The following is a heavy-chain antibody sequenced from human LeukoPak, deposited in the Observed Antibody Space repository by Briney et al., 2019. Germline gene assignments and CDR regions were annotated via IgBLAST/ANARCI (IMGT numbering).Heavy chain of an antibody. CDR2: TNWNGDST. CDR3: ATTPGNYDYVWGSYHNFDY. V-gene: IGHV3-20*04. CDR1: GFKFDDYG. Sequence: PGGSLRLSCRGSGFKFDDYGVTWVRHAPGKGLEWVSDTNWNGDSTGYAHSVKGRFTISRDNAKNSLYLQMNSLRAEDTAVYYCATTPGNYDYVWGSYHNFDYWGQGTLVTVSS. J-gene: IGHJ4*02. D-gene: IGHD3-16*02.